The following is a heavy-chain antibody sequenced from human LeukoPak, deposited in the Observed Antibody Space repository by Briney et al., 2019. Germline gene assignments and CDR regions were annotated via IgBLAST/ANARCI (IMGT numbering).Heavy chain of an antibody. CDR3: ARGRLFSKQDIVVVSAAIRLNWFDP. Sequence: SETLSLTCAVYGGSFSGYYWSWIRQPPGKGLEWIGEINHSGSTNYNPSLKSRVTISVDTSKNQFSLKLSSVTAADTAVYYCARGRLFSKQDIVVVSAAIRLNWFDPWGQGTLVTASS. J-gene: IGHJ5*02. CDR2: INHSGST. D-gene: IGHD2-2*02. CDR1: GGSFSGYY. V-gene: IGHV4-34*01.